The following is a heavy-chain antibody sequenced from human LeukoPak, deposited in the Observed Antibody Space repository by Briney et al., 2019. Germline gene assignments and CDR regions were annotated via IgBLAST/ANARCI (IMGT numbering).Heavy chain of an antibody. D-gene: IGHD6-13*01. CDR3: ARSGGSVWYGMDY. Sequence: PGGSLRLSCAASGFTFSSYAMNWVRQAPGKGLEWVAAISYDGTNKYYGDSVKGRFTISRDNSKNTLYLQVTTLRVEDSAMYYCARSGGSVWYGMDYWGQGTLVTVSS. CDR1: GFTFSSYA. CDR2: ISYDGTNK. J-gene: IGHJ4*02. V-gene: IGHV3-30-3*01.